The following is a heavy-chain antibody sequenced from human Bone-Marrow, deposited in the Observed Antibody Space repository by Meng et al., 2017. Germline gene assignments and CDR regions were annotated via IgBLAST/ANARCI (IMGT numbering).Heavy chain of an antibody. CDR3: ARSPTTVSNPTHFDL. V-gene: IGHV5-51*01. CDR2: IYPGDSDT. D-gene: IGHD4-17*01. Sequence: GESLKISCEGSGYSFTDYWIAWVRQMPGKGLEWMGIIYPGDSDTRYGPSFQGQVTISAVNSISTAYIQWNSLKASDSAMYYCARSPTTVSNPTHFDLWGRGTRVTVSS. CDR1: GYSFTDYW. J-gene: IGHJ2*01.